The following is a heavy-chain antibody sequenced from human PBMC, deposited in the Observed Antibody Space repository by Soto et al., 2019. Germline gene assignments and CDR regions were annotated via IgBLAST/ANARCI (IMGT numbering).Heavy chain of an antibody. CDR1: GYTFTSYD. D-gene: IGHD1-7*01. CDR3: ARYRTGNTSMDV. Sequence: QVQLVQSGAEVNKPGASEKVSCKASGYTFTSYDINWVRQATGQGLEWMGWRNPNSGNTGHAQKFQGRVTMTRNTAISTAYMELSSLSSEYTALYVCARYRTGNTSMDVWGQWTTVTVYS. J-gene: IGHJ6*02. V-gene: IGHV1-8*01. CDR2: RNPNSGNT.